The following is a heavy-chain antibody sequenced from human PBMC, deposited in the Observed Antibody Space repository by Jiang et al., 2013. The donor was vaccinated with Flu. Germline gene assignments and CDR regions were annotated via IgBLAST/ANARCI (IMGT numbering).Heavy chain of an antibody. J-gene: IGHJ3*02. D-gene: IGHD2-21*01. V-gene: IGHV1-2*02. Sequence: APGQGLEWMGWINPNSGGTNYAQKFQGRVTMTRDTSISTAYMELSRLRSDDTAVYYCARTYVAYCGGDCYLDAFDIWGQGTMVTVSS. CDR3: ARTYVAYCGGDCYLDAFDI. CDR2: INPNSGGT.